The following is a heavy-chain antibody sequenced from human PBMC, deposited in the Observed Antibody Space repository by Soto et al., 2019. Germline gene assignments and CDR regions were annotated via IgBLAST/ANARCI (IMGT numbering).Heavy chain of an antibody. V-gene: IGHV1-69*13. J-gene: IGHJ6*02. CDR2: IIPIFGTA. Sequence: SVKVSCKASGGTFSSYAISWVRQAPGQGLEWMGGIIPIFGTANYAQKFQGRVTITADESTSTAYMELSSLRSEDTAVYYCASEWSSGYYHDYYYYGMDVWGQGTTVTVSS. CDR1: GGTFSSYA. CDR3: ASEWSSGYYHDYYYYGMDV. D-gene: IGHD3-22*01.